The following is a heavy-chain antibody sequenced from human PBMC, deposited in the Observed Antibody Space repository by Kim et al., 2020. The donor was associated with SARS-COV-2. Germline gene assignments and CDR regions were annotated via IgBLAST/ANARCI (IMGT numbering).Heavy chain of an antibody. D-gene: IGHD2-21*01. V-gene: IGHV3-13*01. CDR3: ARSHIVVGGAFDY. Sequence: YPGSVKGRFTISRENAKNSLYLQMNSLRAGDTAVYYCARSHIVVGGAFDYWGQGTLVTVSS. J-gene: IGHJ4*02.